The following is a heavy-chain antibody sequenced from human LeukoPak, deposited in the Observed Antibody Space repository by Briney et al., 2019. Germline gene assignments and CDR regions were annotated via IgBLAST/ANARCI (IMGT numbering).Heavy chain of an antibody. V-gene: IGHV4-59*08. Sequence: SETLSLTCTVSGGSISSYYWSWIRQPPGKGLEWIGYIYYSGSTTYNPSLKSRVTISVDTPKNQFSLKLRSVTPADTAVYYCARHVNYGGNYFVSNWFDSWGRGTLVTVSS. CDR3: ARHVNYGGNYFVSNWFDS. CDR1: GGSISSYY. J-gene: IGHJ5*01. D-gene: IGHD4-23*01. CDR2: IYYSGST.